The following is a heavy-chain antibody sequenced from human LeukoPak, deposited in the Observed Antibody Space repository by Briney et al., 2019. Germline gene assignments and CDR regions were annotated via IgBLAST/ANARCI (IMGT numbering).Heavy chain of an antibody. CDR2: IYHSGST. V-gene: IGHV4-39*07. CDR1: GGSISSGDYF. Sequence: SETLSLTCTVSGGSISSGDYFWSWIRQPPGKGLEWLGEIYHSGSTKYNPSLRSRVTISVDKSKNQFSLKLSSVTAADSATYYCARVPTYNSNYYYYYGMDVWGQGTTVTVSS. D-gene: IGHD1-14*01. CDR3: ARVPTYNSNYYYYYGMDV. J-gene: IGHJ6*02.